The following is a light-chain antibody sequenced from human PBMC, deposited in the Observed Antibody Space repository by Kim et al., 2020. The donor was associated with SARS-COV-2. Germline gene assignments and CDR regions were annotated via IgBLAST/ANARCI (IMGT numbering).Light chain of an antibody. Sequence: EAVDDRVTMTCRASQVIAHYLAWYQQTPGKVPNLLISATSALQSGVPSRCSGSGSGTEFPLPISSLQPEDFASYYCQQYSSSPWTFGQGTKVDIK. J-gene: IGKJ1*01. CDR1: QVIAHY. CDR2: ATS. V-gene: IGKV1-27*01. CDR3: QQYSSSPWT.